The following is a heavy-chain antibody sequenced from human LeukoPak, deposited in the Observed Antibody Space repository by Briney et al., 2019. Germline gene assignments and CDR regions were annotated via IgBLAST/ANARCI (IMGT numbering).Heavy chain of an antibody. CDR2: IYYSGST. V-gene: IGHV4-59*01. CDR1: GGSISSYY. J-gene: IGHJ4*02. CDR3: ARWSGYALD. D-gene: IGHD2-2*01. Sequence: SETLSLTCTVSGGSISSYYWSWIRQPPGKGLEWIGYIYYSGSTNYNPSLKSRLTMSIDTSKNQFSLKPSSVTAADTAVYYCARWSGYALDWGQGTLVTVSS.